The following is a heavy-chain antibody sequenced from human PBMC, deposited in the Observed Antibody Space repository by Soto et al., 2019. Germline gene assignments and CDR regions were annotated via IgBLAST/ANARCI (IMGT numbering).Heavy chain of an antibody. D-gene: IGHD3-10*01. CDR1: VLSLTTSPAG. CDR2: IYWDDDK. V-gene: IGHV2-5*02. CDR3: AHRAYYYGSGSYYTH. J-gene: IGHJ4*02. Sequence: SGPTLVNPTQTLTLTCTFSVLSLTTSPAGVGWVRQPPGKAPEWLGFIYWDDDKRYSPSLKSRLTITKDTSKNLVVLIMTNMDPEDTATYYCAHRAYYYGSGSYYTHWGQGTLVTVSS.